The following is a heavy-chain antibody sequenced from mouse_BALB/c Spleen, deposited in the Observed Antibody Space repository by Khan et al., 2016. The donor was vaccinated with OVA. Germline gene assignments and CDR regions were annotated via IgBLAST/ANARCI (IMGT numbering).Heavy chain of an antibody. CDR2: INPGSSTI. CDR3: ARVSYDYDDAMDY. CDR1: GFDFSRYW. D-gene: IGHD2-4*01. V-gene: IGHV4-2*02. J-gene: IGHJ4*01. Sequence: VQLKESGGGLVQPGGSLNLSCAASGFDFSRYWMSWARQAPGKGQEWIGEINPGSSTINYTPSLKDKFIISRDDAKNTLYLQMSKVRSEDTALYYCARVSYDYDDAMDYWGQGTSVTVSS.